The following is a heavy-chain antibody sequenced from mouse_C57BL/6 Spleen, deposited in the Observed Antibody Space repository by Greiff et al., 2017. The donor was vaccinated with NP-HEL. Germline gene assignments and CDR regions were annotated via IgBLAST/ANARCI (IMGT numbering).Heavy chain of an antibody. Sequence: VQVVESGAELVKPGASVKISCKASGYAFSSYWMNWVKQRPGKGLEWIGQIYPGDGDTNYNGKFKGKATLTADKSSSTAYMQLSRLTSEDSAVYFCARRGKSHYYLDYWGQGTTLTVSS. V-gene: IGHV1-80*01. CDR3: ARRGKSHYYLDY. J-gene: IGHJ2*01. CDR1: GYAFSSYW. CDR2: IYPGDGDT.